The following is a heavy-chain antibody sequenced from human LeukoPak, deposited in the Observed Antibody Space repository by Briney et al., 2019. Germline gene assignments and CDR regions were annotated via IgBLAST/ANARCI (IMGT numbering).Heavy chain of an antibody. CDR2: IYYSGST. J-gene: IGHJ3*02. CDR1: GGSISSGGYY. V-gene: IGHV4-31*03. D-gene: IGHD4-17*01. CDR3: ARDSPPIDDYGDSAPDAFDI. Sequence: PSETLSLTCTVSGGSISSGGYYWSWIRQHPGKGLEWIGYIYYSGSTYYNPSLKSRVTISVDTSKNQFSLKLSSVTAADTAVYYCARDSPPIDDYGDSAPDAFDIWGQGTMVTVSS.